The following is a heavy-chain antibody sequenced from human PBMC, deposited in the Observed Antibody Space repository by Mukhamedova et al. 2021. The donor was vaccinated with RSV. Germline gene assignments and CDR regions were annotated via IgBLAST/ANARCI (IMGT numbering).Heavy chain of an antibody. J-gene: IGHJ6*02. V-gene: IGHV5-51*01. D-gene: IGHD2-2*01. CDR3: ARLIVVVPAAARAGNYGMDV. Sequence: GLEWMGIIYPGDSDTRYSPSFQGQVTISADKSISTAYLQWSSLKASDTAMYYCARLIVVVPAAARAGNYGMDVWGQGTTVTVSS. CDR2: IYPGDSDT.